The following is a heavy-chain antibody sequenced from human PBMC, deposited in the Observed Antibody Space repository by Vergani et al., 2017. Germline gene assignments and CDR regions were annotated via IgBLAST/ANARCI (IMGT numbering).Heavy chain of an antibody. Sequence: QVQLVQSGAEVKKPGASVKVSCKASGYTFTSYGINWVRQAPGQGLEWMGWISVYNGNTNYAQNLQGRVTMTTDTSTSTAYMELRSLRSDDTAVYHCARDGIEYSSSSGHDMDVWGKGTTVTVSS. D-gene: IGHD6-6*01. CDR3: ARDGIEYSSSSGHDMDV. J-gene: IGHJ6*03. CDR1: GYTFTSYG. CDR2: ISVYNGNT. V-gene: IGHV1-18*01.